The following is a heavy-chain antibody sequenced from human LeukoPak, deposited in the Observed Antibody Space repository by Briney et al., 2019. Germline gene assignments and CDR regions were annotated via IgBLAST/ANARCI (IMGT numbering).Heavy chain of an antibody. V-gene: IGHV4-61*01. CDR1: DGSISSGSYY. CDR2: IYDSGST. Sequence: SETLSLSCSVSDGSISSGSYYLNWIRQPPGKGLEWIGQIYDSGSTNYNPSLKSRVTISVDTSKNQLSLKLRSVTAADTAVYYCARGRGWLPPGWGRGTLVTVSS. D-gene: IGHD5-12*01. J-gene: IGHJ4*02. CDR3: ARGRGWLPPG.